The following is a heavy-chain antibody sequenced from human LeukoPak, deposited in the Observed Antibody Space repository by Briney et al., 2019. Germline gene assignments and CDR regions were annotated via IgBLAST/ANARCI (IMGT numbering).Heavy chain of an antibody. Sequence: GGSLRLSCAASGLTFSSYAMSWVRQAPGKGLDWVSDINAGGGTTYYADSVKGRFTISRDNSKNTLYLQMNSLRGEDTAVYYCAKELVFRGGYMDVWGQGTTVTVSS. D-gene: IGHD3-10*01. CDR3: AKELVFRGGYMDV. CDR1: GLTFSSYA. CDR2: INAGGGTT. V-gene: IGHV3-23*01. J-gene: IGHJ6*02.